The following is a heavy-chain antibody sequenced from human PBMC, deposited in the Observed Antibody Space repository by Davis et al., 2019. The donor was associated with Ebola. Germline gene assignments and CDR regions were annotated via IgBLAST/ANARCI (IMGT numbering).Heavy chain of an antibody. Sequence: GGSLRLSCTDSVITFSSYAMTWVRQAPGKGLEWVAVIWYDGSNKYYADSVKGRFTISRDNSKNTLYLQMDSLRSDDTAVYYCAREGHIVLVPAAMVGYYGMDVWGQGTTVTVSS. CDR2: IWYDGSNK. V-gene: IGHV3-30*04. J-gene: IGHJ6*02. CDR1: VITFSSYA. D-gene: IGHD2-2*01. CDR3: AREGHIVLVPAAMVGYYGMDV.